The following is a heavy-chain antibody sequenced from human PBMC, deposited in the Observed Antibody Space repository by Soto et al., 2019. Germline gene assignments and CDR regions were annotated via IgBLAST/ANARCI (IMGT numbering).Heavy chain of an antibody. J-gene: IGHJ6*02. Sequence: GESRKISCXGSGYSFTSYWIGWVRQMPGKGLAWMGIIYPGDSDTRYSPSFQGQVTISADKSISTAYLQWSSLKASDTAMYYCAKDHRPPNFGVVIMPHYYYYGMDVWGQGTTVTVSS. D-gene: IGHD3-3*01. CDR1: GYSFTSYW. CDR2: IYPGDSDT. CDR3: AKDHRPPNFGVVIMPHYYYYGMDV. V-gene: IGHV5-51*01.